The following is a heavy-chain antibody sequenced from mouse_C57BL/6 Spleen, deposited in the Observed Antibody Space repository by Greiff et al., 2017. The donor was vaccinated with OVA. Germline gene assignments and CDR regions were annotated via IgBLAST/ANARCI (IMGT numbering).Heavy chain of an antibody. CDR2: IYPGDGDT. Sequence: VQLQQSGPELVKPGASVKISCKASGYAFSSSWMNWVKQRPGKGLEWIGRIYPGDGDTNYNGKFKGKATLTADKSSSTAYMQLSSLTSEDSAVYFCAREGPRAMDYWGQGTSVTVSS. D-gene: IGHD2-10*02. CDR1: GYAFSSSW. CDR3: AREGPRAMDY. V-gene: IGHV1-82*01. J-gene: IGHJ4*01.